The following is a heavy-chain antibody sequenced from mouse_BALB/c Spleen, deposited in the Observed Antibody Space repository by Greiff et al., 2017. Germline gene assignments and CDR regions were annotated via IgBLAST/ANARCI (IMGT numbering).Heavy chain of an antibody. D-gene: IGHD1-2*01. CDR2: ISSGSSSI. J-gene: IGHJ3*01. CDR1: GFTFSSFG. CDR3: ARAIYYGYGIAY. V-gene: IGHV5-17*02. Sequence: EVHLVESGGGLVQPGGSRKLSCAASGFTFSSFGMHWVRQAPEKGLEWVAYISSGSSSIYYADTVKGRFTISRDNPKNTLFLQMTSLRSEDTAMYYCARAIYYGYGIAYWGQGTLVTVSA.